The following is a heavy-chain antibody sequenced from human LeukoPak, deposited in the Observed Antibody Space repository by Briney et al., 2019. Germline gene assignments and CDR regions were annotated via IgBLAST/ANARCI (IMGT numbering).Heavy chain of an antibody. D-gene: IGHD1-26*01. J-gene: IGHJ4*02. Sequence: ASVKVSCKASGYTFTGYYMHWVRQAPGQGLEWMGRINPNSGGTNYAQKFQGRVTMTRDTSISTAYMELSRLRSDDTAVYYCARDVRSYREDYFDYWGQGTLVTVSS. CDR3: ARDVRSYREDYFDY. V-gene: IGHV1-2*06. CDR1: GYTFTGYY. CDR2: INPNSGGT.